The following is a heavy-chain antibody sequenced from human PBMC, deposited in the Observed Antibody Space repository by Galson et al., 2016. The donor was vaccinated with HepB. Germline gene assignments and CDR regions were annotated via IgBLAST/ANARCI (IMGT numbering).Heavy chain of an antibody. CDR1: GFTFGDHA. D-gene: IGHD1/OR15-1a*01. V-gene: IGHV3-23*01. CDR3: AKGTTLQVHFGYFDH. CDR2: ISDSGGNT. J-gene: IGHJ4*02. Sequence: SLRLCCAASGFTFGDHAMSWFREAPGKGLEWVSGISDSGGNTYFADSVKGRFTISRDNSMNTLYLQMNSLRVEDTAVYYCAKGTTLQVHFGYFDHWGQGTLVTVAS.